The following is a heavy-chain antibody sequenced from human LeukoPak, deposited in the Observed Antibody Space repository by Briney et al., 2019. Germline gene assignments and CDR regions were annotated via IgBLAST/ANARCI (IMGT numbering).Heavy chain of an antibody. J-gene: IGHJ4*02. CDR2: ISGSGGST. D-gene: IGHD5-18*01. Sequence: PGGSLRLSCAASGFTFSSYAMSWVRQAPGKGLEWVSAISGSGGSTYYADSVKGRFTISRDNSKNTLYLQMNSLRAEDTAVYYCAKQGPGIQLWLRPNFDYWGQGTLVTVSS. CDR1: GFTFSSYA. CDR3: AKQGPGIQLWLRPNFDY. V-gene: IGHV3-23*01.